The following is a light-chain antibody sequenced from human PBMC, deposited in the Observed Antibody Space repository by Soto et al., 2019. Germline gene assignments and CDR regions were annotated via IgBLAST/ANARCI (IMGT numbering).Light chain of an antibody. V-gene: IGKV3D-15*01. CDR1: QSVSSN. Sequence: EIVMSQSPATLSVSQGKRATLSCRASQSVSSNLAWYQQKPGQAPRLLIYATSTRVTGIPARFSGSGSGTEFTLTISSLQSEDFAVYYCQQCNSWPLTFGRGTKVDI. J-gene: IGKJ4*01. CDR3: QQCNSWPLT. CDR2: ATS.